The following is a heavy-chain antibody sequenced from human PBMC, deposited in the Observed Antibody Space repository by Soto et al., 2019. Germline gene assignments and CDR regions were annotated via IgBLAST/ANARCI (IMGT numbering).Heavy chain of an antibody. D-gene: IGHD3-3*01. Sequence: SETLSLTCTVSGGSISSGDYHWSWIRQPPGKGLEWIGYIHYSGSTYYNPSLKSRVTISVDTSKNQFSLKLSSVTAADTAVYYCAARKSAYRHFDYWGQGTLVTVSS. CDR2: IHYSGST. CDR3: AARKSAYRHFDY. CDR1: GGSISSGDYH. V-gene: IGHV4-30-4*01. J-gene: IGHJ4*02.